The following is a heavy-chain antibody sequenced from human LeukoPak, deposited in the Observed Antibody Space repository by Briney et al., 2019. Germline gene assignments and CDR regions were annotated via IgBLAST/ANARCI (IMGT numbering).Heavy chain of an antibody. V-gene: IGHV3-21*01. CDR1: GFTFSSYS. CDR3: ARDLQPESPFDWLASGYFDL. Sequence: PGGSLRLSCAASGFTFSSYSMNWVRQAPGKGLEWVSSISSSSSYIYYADSVKGRFTISRDNAKNSLYLQMNSLRAEDTAVYYCARDLQPESPFDWLASGYFDLWGRGTLVTVSS. CDR2: ISSSSSYI. J-gene: IGHJ2*01. D-gene: IGHD3-9*01.